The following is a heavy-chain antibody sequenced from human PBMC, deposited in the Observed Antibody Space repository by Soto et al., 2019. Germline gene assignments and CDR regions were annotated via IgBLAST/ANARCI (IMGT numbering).Heavy chain of an antibody. D-gene: IGHD5-12*01. CDR1: GYSFTSYW. J-gene: IGHJ4*02. CDR2: IDPSDSYT. V-gene: IGHV5-10-1*01. Sequence: PGESLKISCKGSGYSFTSYWISWVRQMPGKGLERMGRIDPSDSYTNYSPSFQGNVTISAHKSISTAYLQWSSLKASDTAMYYCARPLGAAYSGYDGSDYWGQGTLVTVSS. CDR3: ARPLGAAYSGYDGSDY.